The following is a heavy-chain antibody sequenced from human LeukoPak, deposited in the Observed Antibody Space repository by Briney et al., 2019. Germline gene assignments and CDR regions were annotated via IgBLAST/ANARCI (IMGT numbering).Heavy chain of an antibody. CDR1: GFTFSSYS. J-gene: IGHJ3*02. Sequence: GGSLRLSCAASGFTFSSYSMNWVRQAPGKGLEWVSSISSSSSYIYYADSVKGRFTISRDNAKNSLYLQMNSLRAEDTAVYYCXRXGPXGAPRGDDAFDIWGQGTMVTVSS. V-gene: IGHV3-21*01. CDR2: ISSSSSYI. D-gene: IGHD1-26*01. CDR3: XRXGPXGAPRGDDAFDI.